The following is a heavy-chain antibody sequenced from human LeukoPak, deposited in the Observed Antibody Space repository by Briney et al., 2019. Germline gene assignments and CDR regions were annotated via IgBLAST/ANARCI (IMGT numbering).Heavy chain of an antibody. D-gene: IGHD3-10*01. J-gene: IGHJ4*02. CDR2: IIPIFGTA. Sequence: SVKVSCKASGYTFVSYGITWVRQAPGQGLEWMGGIIPIFGTANYAQKFQGRVTITTDESTSTAYMELSSLRSEDTAVYYCATTHYGSGSYYRDWGQGTLVTVSS. CDR1: GYTFVSYG. V-gene: IGHV1-69*05. CDR3: ATTHYGSGSYYRD.